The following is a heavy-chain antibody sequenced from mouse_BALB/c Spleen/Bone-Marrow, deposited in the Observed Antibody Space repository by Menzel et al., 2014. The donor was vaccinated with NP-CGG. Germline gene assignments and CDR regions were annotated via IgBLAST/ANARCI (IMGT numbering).Heavy chain of an antibody. D-gene: IGHD2-1*01. CDR3: TRDYGNYAWFAY. V-gene: IGHV5-6-4*01. CDR2: ISSGGLYT. Sequence: VQLKESGGGLVKPGGSLKLSYAASGFTFSSYTISWVRQTPEKRLEWVATISSGGLYTYYPDSVKGRFTISRDNAKNTLYLQMSSLRSEDTAMYYCTRDYGNYAWFAYWGQGTLVTVSA. J-gene: IGHJ3*01. CDR1: GFTFSSYT.